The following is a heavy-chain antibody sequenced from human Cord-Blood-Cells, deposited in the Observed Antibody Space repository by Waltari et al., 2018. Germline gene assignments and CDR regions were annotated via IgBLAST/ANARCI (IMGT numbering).Heavy chain of an antibody. CDR3: ARDAFDS. V-gene: IGHV4-34*01. Sequence: QVQLQQWGAGLLKPSETLSLTCAVYGGSFSGYYWSSIRQPPGKGLEWIGEINHRGSTNHNQSLKRRVTISVDTSKNQFSLQLSSVTAADAALYYCARDAFDSWGQGTMVTVS. CDR2: INHRGST. J-gene: IGHJ3*02. CDR1: GGSFSGYY.